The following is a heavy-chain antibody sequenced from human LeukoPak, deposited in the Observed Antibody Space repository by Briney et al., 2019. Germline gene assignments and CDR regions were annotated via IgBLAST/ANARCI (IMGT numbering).Heavy chain of an antibody. D-gene: IGHD1-1*01. CDR1: GDSISNGEYY. CDR2: ILSTGST. V-gene: IGHV4-61*02. Sequence: PSETLSLTCTVSGDSISNGEYYWTWIRQPAGKGLEWIGRILSTGSTSYNPSFKSRVTISLDTSKNQFSLRLSSVTAADTAVYYCARVQLEFYYLDYWGQGTLLTVSS. CDR3: ARVQLEFYYLDY. J-gene: IGHJ4*02.